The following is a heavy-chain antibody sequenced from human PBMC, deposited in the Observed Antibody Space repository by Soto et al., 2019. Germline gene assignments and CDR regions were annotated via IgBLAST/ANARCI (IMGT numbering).Heavy chain of an antibody. CDR1: GGSISSYY. D-gene: IGHD2-2*01. Sequence: PSETLSLTCTVSGGSISSYYWSWIRPPPGKGLEWIGYIYYSGSTNYNPSLKSRVTISVDTSKNQFSLKLSSVTAADTAVYYCARHVFVVVPAAMPGGDIAAAGHFDYWGQGTLVTVSS. J-gene: IGHJ4*02. V-gene: IGHV4-59*08. CDR3: ARHVFVVVPAAMPGGDIAAAGHFDY. CDR2: IYYSGST.